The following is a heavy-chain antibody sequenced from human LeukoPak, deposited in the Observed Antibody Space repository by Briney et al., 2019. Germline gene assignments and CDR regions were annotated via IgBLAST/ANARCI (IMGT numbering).Heavy chain of an antibody. CDR2: INPNSGGT. CDR1: GYTFTGYY. V-gene: IGHV1-2*02. CDR3: ARGALQYCSGGSCYWCDY. J-gene: IGHJ4*02. D-gene: IGHD2-15*01. Sequence: ASVKVSCKASGYTFTGYYMHWVRHAPGQGLEWMGLINPNSGGTNYAQKFQGRVTMTRDTSISTAYMELSRLRSDDTAVYYCARGALQYCSGGSCYWCDYWGQGTLVTVSS.